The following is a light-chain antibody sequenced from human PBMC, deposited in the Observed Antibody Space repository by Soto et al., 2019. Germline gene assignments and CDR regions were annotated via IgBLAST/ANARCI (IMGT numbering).Light chain of an antibody. J-gene: IGKJ5*01. Sequence: EIVLTQSPGTLSLSPGERATLSCRASQSISSIYLAWYQQKPGQAPRLLIYGAFGRATDIPDRFSGSGSGTDFTLTISRLEPEDFAVDYCQQYGSSPFTFGQGTRLEI. CDR3: QQYGSSPFT. CDR1: QSISSIY. CDR2: GAF. V-gene: IGKV3-20*01.